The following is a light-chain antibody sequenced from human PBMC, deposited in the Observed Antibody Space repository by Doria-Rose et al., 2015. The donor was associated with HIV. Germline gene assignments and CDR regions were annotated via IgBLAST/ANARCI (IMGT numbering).Light chain of an antibody. CDR3: QQYGTSRGT. J-gene: IGKJ5*01. CDR2: DAS. CDR1: QRVKSSY. V-gene: IGKV3-20*01. Sequence: TQSPGTLSLSPGERATLSCRASQRVKSSYLAWYQQKPGQAPRRLIYDASTGATGIPDRFSGSGSGTDFTLTISRLEPEDVAVYYCQQYGTSRGTFGQGTRLEIK.